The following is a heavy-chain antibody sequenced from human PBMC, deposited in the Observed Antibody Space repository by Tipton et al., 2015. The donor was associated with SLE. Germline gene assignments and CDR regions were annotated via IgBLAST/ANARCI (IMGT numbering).Heavy chain of an antibody. J-gene: IGHJ6*02. D-gene: IGHD5-18*01. V-gene: IGHV4-59*08. CDR3: ARDTYFGLDV. CDR1: GGPTSSYY. CDR2: IYYSGTI. Sequence: TLSLTCTVSGGPTSSYYWGWIRQPPGKGLEWIARIYYSGTINYNPSLKSRVTMSIDMSKNQFFLSLTSVTAADTAIYYCARDTYFGLDVWGQGTTVIVSS.